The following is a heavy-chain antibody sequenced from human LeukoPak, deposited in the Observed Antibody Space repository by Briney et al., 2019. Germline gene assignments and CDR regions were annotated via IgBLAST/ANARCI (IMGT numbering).Heavy chain of an antibody. D-gene: IGHD2-2*01. J-gene: IGHJ6*02. V-gene: IGHV3-7*01. Sequence: GGSLRLSCAASGFTFSSYWMSWVRQAPGKGLEWVANIKQDGSEKYYVDSVKGRFTISRDNAKNSLYLQMNSLRAEDTAVYYCARDHVRASQHGYYGMDVWGQGTTVTVSS. CDR3: ARDHVRASQHGYYGMDV. CDR2: IKQDGSEK. CDR1: GFTFSSYW.